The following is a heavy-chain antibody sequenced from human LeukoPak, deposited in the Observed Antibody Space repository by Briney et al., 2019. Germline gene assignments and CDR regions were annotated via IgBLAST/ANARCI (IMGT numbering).Heavy chain of an antibody. D-gene: IGHD3-10*01. CDR3: ARGSGTSTWNWFDP. CDR2: IYYSGPT. CDR1: GGSISSGGYY. J-gene: IGHJ5*02. V-gene: IGHV4-31*03. Sequence: SETLSLTCTVSGGSISSGGYYGSWIRQHPGKRLEWIGYIYYSGPTYYNPSLKSRVTISVDTSRNQFSLKLSSVTAADTAVYYCARGSGTSTWNWFDPWGQGTLVTVSS.